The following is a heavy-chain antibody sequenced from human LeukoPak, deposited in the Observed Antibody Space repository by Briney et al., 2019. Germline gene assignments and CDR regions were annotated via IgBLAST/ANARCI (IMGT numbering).Heavy chain of an antibody. J-gene: IGHJ4*02. CDR3: ARRGGNYYGSGSLYFDY. D-gene: IGHD3-10*01. V-gene: IGHV3-48*04. CDR1: GFTFSSYS. CDR2: ISSSSSTI. Sequence: GGSLRLSCAASGFTFSSYSMNWVRQAPGKGLEWVSYISSSSSTIYYADSVKGRFTISRDNAKNSLYLQMNSLRAEDTAVYYCARRGGNYYGSGSLYFDYWGQGTLVTVSS.